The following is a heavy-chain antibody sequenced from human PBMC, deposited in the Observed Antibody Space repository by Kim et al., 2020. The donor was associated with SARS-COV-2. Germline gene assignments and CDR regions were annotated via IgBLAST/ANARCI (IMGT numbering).Heavy chain of an antibody. Sequence: ASVKVSCKVSGYTLTELSMNWVRQAPGKGLEWMGGFDPENGETIYAQKFQGRVTITEDTSTDTAYMELSSLRSEDTAVYYCATASVGFGEIILSPWRGMDVWGQGTTVTVSS. CDR1: GYTLTELS. V-gene: IGHV1-24*01. D-gene: IGHD3-10*01. J-gene: IGHJ6*02. CDR2: FDPENGET. CDR3: ATASVGFGEIILSPWRGMDV.